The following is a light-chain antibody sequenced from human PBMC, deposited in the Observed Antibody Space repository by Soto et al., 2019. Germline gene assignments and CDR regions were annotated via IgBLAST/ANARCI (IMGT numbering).Light chain of an antibody. CDR3: QQYNSYSRT. Sequence: DIQMTQSTSTLSASLGNKITITCRASQSISSWLAWYQQKPGKAPKLLIYKASSLESGVPSRFSGSGSGTEFTLTISSLQLDDFATHYCQQYNSYSRTFGHGTKVEI. V-gene: IGKV1-5*03. CDR2: KAS. CDR1: QSISSW. J-gene: IGKJ1*01.